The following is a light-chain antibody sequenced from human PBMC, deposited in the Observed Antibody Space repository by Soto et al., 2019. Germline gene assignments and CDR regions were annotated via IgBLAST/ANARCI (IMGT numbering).Light chain of an antibody. V-gene: IGKV3-20*01. CDR3: QQYGGSPRT. CDR2: DAS. J-gene: IGKJ3*01. CDR1: QSISSNY. Sequence: EIVLTQSPGTLSLSPGERATLSCRASQSISSNYLAWYQQTPGQAPRLLIYDASSRAAGIPDRFSGSGSGTDFTLTISRLEPEDFGVYYCQQYGGSPRTLGPVTNVDIK.